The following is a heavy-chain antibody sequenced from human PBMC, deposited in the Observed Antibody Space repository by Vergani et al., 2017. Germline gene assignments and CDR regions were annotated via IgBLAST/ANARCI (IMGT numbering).Heavy chain of an antibody. D-gene: IGHD6-13*01. J-gene: IGHJ4*02. CDR3: AKAYSSSWYLPPGYFDY. CDR1: GFTFSHYS. CDR2: ISGNNDDV. V-gene: IGHV3-21*04. Sequence: EVQMVESGGGLVKPGGSLRLSCVASGFTFSHYSMNWVRQAPGKGLEWVSSISGNNDDVYYADSVKGRFTISRDNAKNSLYLDMSSLRAEDTALYYCAKAYSSSWYLPPGYFDYWGQGTLVTVSS.